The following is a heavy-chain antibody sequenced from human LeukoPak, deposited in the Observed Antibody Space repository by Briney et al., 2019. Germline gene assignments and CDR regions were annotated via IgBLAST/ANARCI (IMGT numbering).Heavy chain of an antibody. CDR2: INHSGGT. CDR3: ARSIWSGYYFDY. V-gene: IGHV4-34*01. CDR1: GGSFSGYY. J-gene: IGHJ4*02. Sequence: SETLSLTCAVYGGSFSGYYWSWIRQPPGKGLEWIGEINHSGGTNYNPSLKSRVTISVDTSKNQFSLKLSSVTAADTAVYYCARSIWSGYYFDYWGQGTLVTVSS. D-gene: IGHD3-3*01.